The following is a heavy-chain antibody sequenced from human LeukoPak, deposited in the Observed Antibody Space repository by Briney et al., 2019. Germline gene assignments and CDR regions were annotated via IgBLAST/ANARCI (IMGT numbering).Heavy chain of an antibody. V-gene: IGHV3-30-3*01. CDR2: ISYDGSNK. J-gene: IGHJ3*02. Sequence: GGSLRLSCAASGFTFSSYAMHWVRKAPGKGMEWVAVISYDGSNKYYADSVKGRFTISRDNSKNTLYLQMNSLRAEDTAVYYCASGYSYGPRSAFDIWGQGTMVTVSS. CDR1: GFTFSSYA. D-gene: IGHD5-18*01. CDR3: ASGYSYGPRSAFDI.